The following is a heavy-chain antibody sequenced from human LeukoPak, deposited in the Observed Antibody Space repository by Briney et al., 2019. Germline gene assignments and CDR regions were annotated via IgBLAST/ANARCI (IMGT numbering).Heavy chain of an antibody. CDR3: ARGGGYYGSGSYSLPYYYYYYYMDV. CDR2: INHSGST. CDR1: GGSFSGYY. D-gene: IGHD3-10*01. V-gene: IGHV4-34*01. Sequence: SETLSLTCAVYGGSFSGYYWSWIRQPPGRGLEWIGEINHSGSTNYNPSLKSRVTISVDTSKNQFSLKLSSVTAADTAVYYCARGGGYYGSGSYSLPYYYYYYYMDVWGKGTTVTVSS. J-gene: IGHJ6*03.